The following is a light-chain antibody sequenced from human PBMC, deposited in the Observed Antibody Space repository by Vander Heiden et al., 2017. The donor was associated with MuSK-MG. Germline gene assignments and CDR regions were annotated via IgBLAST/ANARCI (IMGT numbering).Light chain of an antibody. Sequence: SYVLTQPPSVSVAPGKTARITCGGNNIGSKSVHWYQQKPGQAPVLVVYDDSDRPSGSPEGFSGSNSGNTATLTISRVEAGEEADYYCQVWESSSDHRVVFGGGTKLTVL. V-gene: IGLV3-21*03. CDR2: DDS. CDR1: NIGSKS. J-gene: IGLJ2*01. CDR3: QVWESSSDHRVV.